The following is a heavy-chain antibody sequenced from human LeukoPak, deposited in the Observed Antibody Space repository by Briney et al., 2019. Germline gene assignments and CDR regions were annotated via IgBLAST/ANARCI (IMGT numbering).Heavy chain of an antibody. D-gene: IGHD6-6*01. J-gene: IGHJ6*03. Sequence: GGSLRLSCVASGFTFSSHSLSWVRQAPGKGLEWVSAISGSGGSTYYADSVKGRFTISRDNSKNTLYLQMNSLRAEDTAVYYCAKVEAAHYYYYYMNVWGKGTTVTVSS. CDR3: AKVEAAHYYYYYMNV. CDR1: GFTFSSHS. CDR2: ISGSGGST. V-gene: IGHV3-23*01.